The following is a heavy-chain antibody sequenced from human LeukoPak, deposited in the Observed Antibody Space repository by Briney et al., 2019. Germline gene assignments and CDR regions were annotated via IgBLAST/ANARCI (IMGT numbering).Heavy chain of an antibody. Sequence: SETLSLTCTVSGGSISSSSYYWGWIRQPPGKGLEWIGSIYYSGSTYYNPSLKSRVTISVDTSKNQFSLKLSSVTAADTAVYYCARHHSGSYDYYYYMDVWGKGTTVTVSS. V-gene: IGHV4-39*01. CDR1: GGSISSSSYY. CDR3: ARHHSGSYDYYYYMDV. D-gene: IGHD1-1*01. CDR2: IYYSGST. J-gene: IGHJ6*03.